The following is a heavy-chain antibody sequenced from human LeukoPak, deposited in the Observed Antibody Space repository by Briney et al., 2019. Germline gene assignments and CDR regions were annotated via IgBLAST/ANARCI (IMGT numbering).Heavy chain of an antibody. CDR2: ISAYNGNT. V-gene: IGHV1-18*01. CDR1: GYTFTSYG. Sequence: GASVKVSCKASGYTFTSYGISWVRQAPGQGLEWVGWISAYNGNTNYAQKLQGRVTMTTDTSTSTAYMELRSLRSDDTAVYYCASGITMVRGVYYYYGMDVWGQGTTVTVSS. D-gene: IGHD3-10*01. CDR3: ASGITMVRGVYYYYGMDV. J-gene: IGHJ6*02.